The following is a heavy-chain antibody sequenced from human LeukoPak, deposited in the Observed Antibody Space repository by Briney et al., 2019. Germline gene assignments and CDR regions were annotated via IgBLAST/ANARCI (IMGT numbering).Heavy chain of an antibody. CDR2: IIPIFGTA. D-gene: IGHD6-6*01. J-gene: IGHJ6*03. V-gene: IGHV1-69*13. CDR3: ARDIVRIAARPIGGYYYYMDV. Sequence: ASVKVSCKASGGTFSSYAISWVRQAPGQGLEWMGGIIPIFGTANYAQKFQGRVTITADESTSTAYMELSSLRSEDTAVYYCARDIVRIAARPIGGYYYYMDVWGKGTTVTVSS. CDR1: GGTFSSYA.